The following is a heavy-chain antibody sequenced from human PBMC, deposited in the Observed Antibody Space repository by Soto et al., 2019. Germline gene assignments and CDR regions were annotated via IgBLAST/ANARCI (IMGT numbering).Heavy chain of an antibody. V-gene: IGHV4-30-4*01. CDR1: GGSLISGTYY. CDR3: ARDLLDTTVDYYFDS. Sequence: PSETLSLTCTVSGGSLISGTYYFICIRQPPGKGLEWIGYIYHSGSSQSNPSLKSRVTISIDTSKNQFSLELRSVTAADTAVYYCARDLLDTTVDYYFDSWGPGRLVTVSS. CDR2: IYHSGSS. J-gene: IGHJ4*02. D-gene: IGHD4-17*01.